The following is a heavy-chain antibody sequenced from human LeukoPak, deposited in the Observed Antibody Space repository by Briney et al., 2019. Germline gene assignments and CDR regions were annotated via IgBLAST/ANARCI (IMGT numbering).Heavy chain of an antibody. Sequence: AGGSLRLSCAASGFTFSTYAMSWVRQAHGKELEWVSTISSGGDKTYYADSVKGRFTISRDNSKNTVYLQLSSLRAEDTAVYYCANRGVTSVGSYYFDYWGQGALVTVSS. CDR2: ISSGGDKT. J-gene: IGHJ4*02. V-gene: IGHV3-23*01. D-gene: IGHD1-26*01. CDR3: ANRGVTSVGSYYFDY. CDR1: GFTFSTYA.